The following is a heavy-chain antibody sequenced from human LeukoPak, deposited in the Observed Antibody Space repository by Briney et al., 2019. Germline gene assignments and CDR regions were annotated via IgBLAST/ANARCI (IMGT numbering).Heavy chain of an antibody. CDR1: GYSFTSYW. Sequence: GESLKISCKGSGYSFTSYWIGWVRKMPGKGLEWMGIIYPGDSDTRYSPSFQGQVTISADKSISTAYLQWSSLKASDTAMYYCARHRGRIAAAGYFDYWGQGTLVTVSS. V-gene: IGHV5-51*01. D-gene: IGHD6-13*01. J-gene: IGHJ4*02. CDR2: IYPGDSDT. CDR3: ARHRGRIAAAGYFDY.